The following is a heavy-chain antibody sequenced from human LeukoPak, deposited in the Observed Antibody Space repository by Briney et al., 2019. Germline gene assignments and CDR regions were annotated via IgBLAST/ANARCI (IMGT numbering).Heavy chain of an antibody. CDR3: ATSPGEPEFDY. CDR2: ITSSSRYI. D-gene: IGHD1-14*01. V-gene: IGHV3-21*01. J-gene: IGHJ4*02. CDR1: GFTFSSYS. Sequence: PGGSLRLSCAVSGFTFSSYSMNWVRQAPGKGLEWVSSITSSSRYIYYADSVQGRFTISRDNAKNSLYLQMNNLRAEDTAIYYCATSPGEPEFDYWGQGTLVTVSS.